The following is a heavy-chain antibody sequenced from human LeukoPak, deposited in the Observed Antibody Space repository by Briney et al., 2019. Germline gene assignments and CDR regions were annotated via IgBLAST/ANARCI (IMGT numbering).Heavy chain of an antibody. D-gene: IGHD1-26*01. CDR1: GYTFTAFS. J-gene: IGHJ4*02. Sequence: ASVKVSCKASGYTFTAFSLHWVRQAPGQGLEWMAWINPNSGDTNYAQKFRDRVTLTRDTSITTAYMELRNLRSDDTAVYYCARVKGASDYWGQGTLVTVSS. CDR3: ARVKGASDY. CDR2: INPNSGDT. V-gene: IGHV1-2*02.